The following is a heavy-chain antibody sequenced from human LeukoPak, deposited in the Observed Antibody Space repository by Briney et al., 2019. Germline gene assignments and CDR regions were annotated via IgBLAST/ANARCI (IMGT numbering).Heavy chain of an antibody. CDR3: ASSVDTAMVREPHDAFDI. J-gene: IGHJ3*02. CDR1: GYTFTGYY. V-gene: IGHV1-69*02. Sequence: SVKVSCKASGYTFTGYYMHWVRQAPGQGLEWMGRIIPILGIANYAQKFQGRVTITADKSTSTAYMELSSLRSEDTAVYYCASSVDTAMVREPHDAFDIWGQGTMVTVSS. CDR2: IIPILGIA. D-gene: IGHD5-18*01.